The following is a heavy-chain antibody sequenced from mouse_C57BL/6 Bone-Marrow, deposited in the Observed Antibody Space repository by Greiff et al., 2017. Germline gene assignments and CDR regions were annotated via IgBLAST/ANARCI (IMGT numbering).Heavy chain of an antibody. CDR3: ATLSTGVAGGYFDV. D-gene: IGHD1-1*01. CDR1: GYTFTTYP. CDR2: FHPYNDDT. J-gene: IGHJ1*03. V-gene: IGHV1-47*01. Sequence: VQLQESGAELVKPGASVKMSCKASGYTFTTYPIEWMKQNHGKSLEWIGNFHPYNDDTKYNEKFKGKATLTVEKSSSTVYLELSRLTSDDSAVYYCATLSTGVAGGYFDVWGTGTTVTVSS.